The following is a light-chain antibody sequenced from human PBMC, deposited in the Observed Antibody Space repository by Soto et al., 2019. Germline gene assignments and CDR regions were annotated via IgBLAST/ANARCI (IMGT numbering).Light chain of an antibody. CDR3: QQYGSSPRT. Sequence: EIVLTQSPATLSLSPGERATLSCRASQSVTTFLAWYQQKPGQAPRLLMYGASSRATGTPDRISGSGSGTDFTLTISRLEPEDFAVYYCQQYGSSPRTFGQGTKVDIK. V-gene: IGKV3-20*01. CDR1: QSVTTF. CDR2: GAS. J-gene: IGKJ1*01.